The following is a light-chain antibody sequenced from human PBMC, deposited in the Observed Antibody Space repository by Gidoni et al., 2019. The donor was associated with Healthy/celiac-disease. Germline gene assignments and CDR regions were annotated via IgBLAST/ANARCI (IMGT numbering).Light chain of an antibody. CDR2: DAS. V-gene: IGKV1-33*01. J-gene: IGKJ2*04. CDR1: QDISNY. Sequence: DIQMTQSPSSLSASVGDRVTITCQASQDISNYLNWYQQKPGKAPKLLIYDASNLETGVPSRFSGSGSGTYFTFTISSLQPEDIATYYCQQYDNLLCSFGQGTKLEIK. CDR3: QQYDNLLCS.